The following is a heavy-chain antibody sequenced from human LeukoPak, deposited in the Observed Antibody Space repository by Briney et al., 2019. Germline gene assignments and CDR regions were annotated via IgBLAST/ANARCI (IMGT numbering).Heavy chain of an antibody. V-gene: IGHV4-34*01. CDR1: GGSFSGYS. Sequence: PSETLSLTCAVYGGSFSGYSWSWIRQPPGKGLEWIGEINHSGSTNYNPSLKSRVTISVDTSKNQFSLKLSSVTAADTAVYYCARVVVPAAIHYYYYMDVWGKGTTVTVSS. J-gene: IGHJ6*03. D-gene: IGHD2-2*01. CDR2: INHSGST. CDR3: ARVVVPAAIHYYYYMDV.